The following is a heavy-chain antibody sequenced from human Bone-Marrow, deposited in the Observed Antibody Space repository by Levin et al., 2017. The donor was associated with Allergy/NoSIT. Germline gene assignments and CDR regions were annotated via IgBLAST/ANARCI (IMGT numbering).Heavy chain of an antibody. V-gene: IGHV4-30-4*01. J-gene: IGHJ4*02. CDR1: GNSISNDDYY. CDR2: IYRSAST. Sequence: NPSETLSLTCSVSGNSISNDDYYWSWIRQPPGKGLEWIGCIYRSASTHYNPSLKGRFFISDDTSKNQFSLEVKSVTAADTAVYYCARGLGFCSGVNCYFPDYWGQGTLVTVSS. D-gene: IGHD2-15*01. CDR3: ARGLGFCSGVNCYFPDY.